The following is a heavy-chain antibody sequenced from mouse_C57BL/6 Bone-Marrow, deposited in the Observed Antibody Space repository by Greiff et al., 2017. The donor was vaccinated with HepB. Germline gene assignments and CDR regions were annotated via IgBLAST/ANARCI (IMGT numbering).Heavy chain of an antibody. D-gene: IGHD2-5*01. J-gene: IGHJ4*01. V-gene: IGHV1-64*01. CDR2: IHPNSGST. CDR1: GYTFTSYW. CDR3: ALYYSNYYAMDY. Sequence: QVQLQQPGAELVKPGASVKLSCKASGYTFTSYWMHWVKQRPGQGLEWIGMIHPNSGSTNYNEKFKSTATLTVDKSSSTAYMQLSSLTSEDSAVYYCALYYSNYYAMDYWGQGTSVTVSS.